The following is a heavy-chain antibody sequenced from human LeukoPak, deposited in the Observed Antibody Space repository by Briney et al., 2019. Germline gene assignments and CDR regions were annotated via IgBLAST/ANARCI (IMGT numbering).Heavy chain of an antibody. CDR3: ARHTTIFGVAIIDI. J-gene: IGHJ3*02. CDR2: MHPNGGGT. D-gene: IGHD3-3*01. Sequence: GASVKVSCKASGYTFTDYYMHWLRQAPGQGLEWMGWMHPNGGGTNYAQKFQGRVTMTRDTSISTAYMDLSSLRSDDTAVYYCARHTTIFGVAIIDIWGQGTMVTVSS. V-gene: IGHV1-2*02. CDR1: GYTFTDYY.